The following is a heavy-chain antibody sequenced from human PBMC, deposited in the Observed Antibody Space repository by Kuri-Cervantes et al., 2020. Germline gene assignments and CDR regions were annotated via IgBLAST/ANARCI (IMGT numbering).Heavy chain of an antibody. CDR3: ARGRAVHLWLCDY. D-gene: IGHD5-18*01. Sequence: GESLKISCAASGFTFSSYAMSWVRQAPGKGLEWVSAISGSGGSTYYADSVKGRFTISRDSAKNSLYLQMNSLRVEDTAVYYCARGRAVHLWLCDYWGQGTVVTVSS. CDR1: GFTFSSYA. J-gene: IGHJ4*02. CDR2: ISGSGGST. V-gene: IGHV3-23*01.